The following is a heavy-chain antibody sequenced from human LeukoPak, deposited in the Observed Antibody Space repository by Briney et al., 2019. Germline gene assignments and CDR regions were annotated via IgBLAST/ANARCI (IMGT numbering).Heavy chain of an antibody. J-gene: IGHJ3*02. Sequence: SETLSLTCTVSGGSISSSSYYWGWIRQPPGKGLEWIGSIYYSGSTYYNPSLKSRVTISVDTSKNQFSLKLSSVTAADTAVYYCARDITMIVVVITQPDAFDIWGQGTMVTVSS. CDR2: IYYSGST. CDR3: ARDITMIVVVITQPDAFDI. CDR1: GGSISSSSYY. V-gene: IGHV4-39*07. D-gene: IGHD3-22*01.